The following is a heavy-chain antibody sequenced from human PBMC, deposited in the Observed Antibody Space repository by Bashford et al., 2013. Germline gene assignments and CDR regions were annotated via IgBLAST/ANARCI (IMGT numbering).Heavy chain of an antibody. D-gene: IGHD2-21*01. J-gene: IGHJ4*02. V-gene: IGHV1-18*01. CDR2: ISGDNGNT. Sequence: VASVKVSCKASGYTFTSYGISWVRQAPGQGLEWMGWISGDNGNTNYAQKFQGRVTMTADTSTTTAYMELRSLRFDDTAVYYCVRNSSVVPFDYWGQGTLVTVSS. CDR3: VRNSSVVPFDY. CDR1: GYTFTSYG.